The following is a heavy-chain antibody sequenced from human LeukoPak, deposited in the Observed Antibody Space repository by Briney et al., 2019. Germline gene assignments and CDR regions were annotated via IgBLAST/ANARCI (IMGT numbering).Heavy chain of an antibody. J-gene: IGHJ4*02. CDR3: ARGGLLQSETYDY. CDR1: GYTFTGHY. V-gene: IGHV1-2*02. D-gene: IGHD5-24*01. Sequence: ASVKVSCKASGYTFTGHYMHWVRQAPGQGLEWMGWINPNSGGTNYAQKFQGRVTMTRDTSISTAYMELSRLRSDDTAVYYCARGGLLQSETYDYWGQGTLVTVSS. CDR2: INPNSGGT.